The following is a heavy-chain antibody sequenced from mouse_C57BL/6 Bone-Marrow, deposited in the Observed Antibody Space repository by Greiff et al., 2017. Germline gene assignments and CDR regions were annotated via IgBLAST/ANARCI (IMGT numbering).Heavy chain of an antibody. V-gene: IGHV1-81*01. D-gene: IGHD2-3*01. CDR3: ARSDGYYGFAY. CDR1: GYTFTSYG. Sequence: QVQLKQSGAELARPGASVKLSCKASGYTFTSYGISWVKQRTGQGLEWIGEIYPRSGNTYYNEKFKGKATLTADKSSSTAYMELRSLTSEDSAVYFCARSDGYYGFAYWGQGTLVTVSA. CDR2: IYPRSGNT. J-gene: IGHJ3*01.